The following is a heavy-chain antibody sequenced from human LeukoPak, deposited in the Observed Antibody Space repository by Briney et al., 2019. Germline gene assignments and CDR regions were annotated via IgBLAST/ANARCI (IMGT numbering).Heavy chain of an antibody. CDR2: INPNSGDT. D-gene: IGHD6-13*01. CDR1: GYTFTGSY. CDR3: ARTDSSSGGGY. J-gene: IGHJ4*02. Sequence: ASEKVSCKASGYTFTGSYMHWVRHAHGQGHEWMGWINPNSGDTNYAQKFQGRVTMTRDTSISTAYMELSRLRSDDTAVYYGARTDSSSGGGYWGQGTLVTVSS. V-gene: IGHV1-2*02.